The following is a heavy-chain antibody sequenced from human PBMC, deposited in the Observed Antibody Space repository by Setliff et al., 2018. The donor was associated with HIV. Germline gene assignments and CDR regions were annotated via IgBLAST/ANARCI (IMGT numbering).Heavy chain of an antibody. CDR2: VHNSGSA. J-gene: IGHJ5*02. V-gene: IGHV4-59*12. CDR1: GGSISNYS. Sequence: SETLSLTCTVSGGSISNYSWSWIRQPPGKGLQYIGFVHNSGSANYNPSLKSRVTISIHTSENRFSLSLTSVTAADTAIYYCARTWLHYGADIPRFDPWGQGVLVTVSS. D-gene: IGHD4-17*01. CDR3: ARTWLHYGADIPRFDP.